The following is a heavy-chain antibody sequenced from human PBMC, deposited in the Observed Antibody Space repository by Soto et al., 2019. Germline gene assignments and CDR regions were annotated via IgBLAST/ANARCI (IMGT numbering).Heavy chain of an antibody. D-gene: IGHD3-10*01. Sequence: SETLSLTCAVYGGSFSGYYWSWIRQPPGKGLEWIGEINHSGSTNYIPSLKSRVTISVDTSKNQFSLKLSSVTAADTAVYYCGRVRLTYYYGSGSPNWFDPWGQGTLVTVSS. J-gene: IGHJ5*02. V-gene: IGHV4-34*01. CDR2: INHSGST. CDR1: GGSFSGYY. CDR3: GRVRLTYYYGSGSPNWFDP.